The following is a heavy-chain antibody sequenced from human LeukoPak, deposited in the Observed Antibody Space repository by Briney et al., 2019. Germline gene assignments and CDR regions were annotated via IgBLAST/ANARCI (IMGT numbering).Heavy chain of an antibody. V-gene: IGHV3-11*04. CDR1: GFTFSDYY. CDR2: ISNTGSTV. CDR3: ARDFSIVRSPYPDY. Sequence: GGSLRLSCAASGFTFSDYYMSWIRQAPGKGLEWVSYISNTGSTVYYADSVKGRFAISRDNAKNSLYLQMNSLRAEDTAVYYCARDFSIVRSPYPDYWGQGTLVTVSS. D-gene: IGHD4-11*01. J-gene: IGHJ4*02.